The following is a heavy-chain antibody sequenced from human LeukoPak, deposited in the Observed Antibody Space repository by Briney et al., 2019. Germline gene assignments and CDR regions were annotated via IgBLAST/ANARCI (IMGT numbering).Heavy chain of an antibody. CDR2: IYYSGST. D-gene: IGHD4-11*01. V-gene: IGHV4-59*01. CDR1: GGSISSYY. CDR3: ARAAGDYSWYFDL. J-gene: IGHJ2*01. Sequence: PSETLSLTCTVSGGSISSYYWSWIRQPPGKGLEWIGYIYYSGSTNYNPSLKSRVTISVDTSKNQFSLKLSSVTAADTVVYYCARAAGDYSWYFDLWGRGTLVTVSS.